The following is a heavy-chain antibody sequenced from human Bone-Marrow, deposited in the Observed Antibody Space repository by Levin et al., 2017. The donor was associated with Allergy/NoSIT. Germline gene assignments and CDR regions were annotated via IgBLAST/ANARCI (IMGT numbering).Heavy chain of an antibody. Sequence: GSLRLSCNVSGVSISSFYWSWIRQSPGKGLEWIGYIYHSGSTNYNPSLKNRVTISLDRSKEQFSLRLSSGAAADTAVYYCVHEGSGSYYGIDVWGHGTTVTVSS. V-gene: IGHV4-59*01. CDR1: GVSISSFY. CDR3: VHEGSGSYYGIDV. J-gene: IGHJ6*02. D-gene: IGHD3-10*01. CDR2: IYHSGST.